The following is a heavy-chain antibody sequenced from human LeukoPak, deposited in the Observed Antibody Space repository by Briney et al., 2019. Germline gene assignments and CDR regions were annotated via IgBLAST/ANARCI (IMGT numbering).Heavy chain of an antibody. J-gene: IGHJ3*02. CDR1: GGSFSTYY. CDR3: ARRLAASDAFDI. CDR2: IYYSGST. Sequence: PSETLSLTCTVSGGSFSTYYWSWFRQPPGKGLEWIAYIYYSGSTNYNPSLKSRVTISVDTSKNQFSLKLNSVTAADTAVYCCARRLAASDAFDIWGQGTMVTVSS. D-gene: IGHD2-21*01. V-gene: IGHV4-59*08.